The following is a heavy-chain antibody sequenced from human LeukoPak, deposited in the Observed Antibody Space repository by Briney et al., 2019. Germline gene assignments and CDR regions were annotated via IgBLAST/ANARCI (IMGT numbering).Heavy chain of an antibody. D-gene: IGHD2-15*01. CDR2: ISYDGSNK. V-gene: IGHV3-30*04. CDR1: GFTFSSYA. J-gene: IGHJ4*02. CDR3: ASYCSGGSCYGEPIDY. Sequence: PGGSLRLSCAASGFTFSSYAMHWVRQAPGKGLEWVAVISYDGSNKYYADSVKGRFTISRDNSKNTLYLQMNSLRAEDTAVYYCASYCSGGSCYGEPIDYWGQGTLVTVSS.